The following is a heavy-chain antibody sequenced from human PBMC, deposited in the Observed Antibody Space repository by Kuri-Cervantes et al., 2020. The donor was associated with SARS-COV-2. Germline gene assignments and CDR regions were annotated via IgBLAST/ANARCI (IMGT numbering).Heavy chain of an antibody. CDR1: GFIFSDYY. Sequence: LSLTCTASGFIFSDYYMTWIRQAPGKGLEWVSSIGPSGTTKYYADSVKGRFTISRDNAKNSMYLQMNSLRAEDTVVYYCGRDHRKWLRLGYYYYMDVWGKGTTVTVSS. J-gene: IGHJ6*03. V-gene: IGHV3-11*04. CDR3: GRDHRKWLRLGYYYYMDV. CDR2: IGPSGTTK. D-gene: IGHD5-12*01.